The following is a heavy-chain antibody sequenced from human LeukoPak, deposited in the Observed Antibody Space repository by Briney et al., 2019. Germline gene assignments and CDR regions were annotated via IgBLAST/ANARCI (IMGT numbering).Heavy chain of an antibody. CDR2: IYRSGAT. CDR3: ARGIGVRGVILTSFDS. D-gene: IGHD3-10*01. J-gene: IGHJ4*02. CDR1: AASFSSVDFS. Sequence: PSETLSLTRAFSAASFSSVDFSTSCIRPPPGESLESGGYIYRSGATYYNPSIKSRVTMSVDRSKNQFSLKLSSVTAADTAVYYCARGIGVRGVILTSFDSWGQGTLVTVSS. V-gene: IGHV4-30-2*01.